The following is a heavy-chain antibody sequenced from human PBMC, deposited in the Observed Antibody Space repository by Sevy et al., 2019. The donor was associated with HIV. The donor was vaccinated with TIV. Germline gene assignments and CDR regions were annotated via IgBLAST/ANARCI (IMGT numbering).Heavy chain of an antibody. D-gene: IGHD1-26*01. CDR2: IYYNGHI. V-gene: IGHV4-59*08. CDR1: GGSITSLY. J-gene: IGHJ4*02. CDR3: AGENAWGRGYS. Sequence: SEILSLTCTVSGGSITSLYWNWIRQPPGKGLEWFANIYYNGHINYNPSLKSRVTLSLDTSKNQFSLRLSSVTAAATAMYYCAGENAWGRGYSWGQGTLVTVSS.